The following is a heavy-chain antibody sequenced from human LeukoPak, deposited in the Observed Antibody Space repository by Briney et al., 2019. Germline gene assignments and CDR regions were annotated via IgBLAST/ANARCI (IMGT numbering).Heavy chain of an antibody. CDR2: ISSSSSYI. V-gene: IGHV3-21*01. CDR3: ARGQDYYDSSGYYYDLYYFDY. J-gene: IGHJ4*02. Sequence: PGASLRLSCAASGFTFSSYSMNWVRQAPGKGLEWVSSISSSSSYIYYADSVKGRFTISRDNAKNSLYLQMNSLRAEDTAVYYCARGQDYYDSSGYYYDLYYFDYWGQGTLVTVSS. CDR1: GFTFSSYS. D-gene: IGHD3-22*01.